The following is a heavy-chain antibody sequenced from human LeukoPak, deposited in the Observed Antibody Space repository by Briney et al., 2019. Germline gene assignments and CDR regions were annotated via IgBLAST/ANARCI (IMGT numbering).Heavy chain of an antibody. J-gene: IGHJ6*03. CDR2: IIPIFGTA. D-gene: IGHD1-26*01. Sequence: GASVKVSCKASGGTFSSYAISWVRQAPGQGLEWMGGIIPIFGTANYAQKFQGRVTITADKSTSTAYMELSSLRSEDTAVYYCARAKHYMGGYYYYYMDVWGKGTTVTVSS. V-gene: IGHV1-69*06. CDR1: GGTFSSYA. CDR3: ARAKHYMGGYYYYYMDV.